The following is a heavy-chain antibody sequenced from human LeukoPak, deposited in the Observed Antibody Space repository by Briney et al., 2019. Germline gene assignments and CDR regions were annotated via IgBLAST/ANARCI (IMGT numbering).Heavy chain of an antibody. D-gene: IGHD1-26*01. CDR1: GYTFTSYA. V-gene: IGHV1-3*03. CDR3: ARERGEFGGSYFLDY. CDR2: INDGDGNT. Sequence: ASVKVSCKASGYTFTSYAMHWVRQAPGQRLEWMGYINDGDGNTKYSQEFQGRVTITRDTSASIVYMELSSLRSEDMAFYYCARERGEFGGSYFLDYWGQGTLVTVSS. J-gene: IGHJ4*02.